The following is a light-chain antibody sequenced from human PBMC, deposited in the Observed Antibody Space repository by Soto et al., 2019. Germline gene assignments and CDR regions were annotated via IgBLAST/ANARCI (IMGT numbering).Light chain of an antibody. CDR1: QSVSSS. CDR3: QQRSDWPRT. J-gene: IGKJ2*01. V-gene: IGKV3-11*01. CDR2: DAS. Sequence: ETVLTQSPVTLSLSPGERATLSCRASQSVSSSLAWYQQKPGQAPRLLIYDASNRATGIPARFSGSGSGTDFTLTISSLEPEDFAVYYCQQRSDWPRTFGQGTKLEIK.